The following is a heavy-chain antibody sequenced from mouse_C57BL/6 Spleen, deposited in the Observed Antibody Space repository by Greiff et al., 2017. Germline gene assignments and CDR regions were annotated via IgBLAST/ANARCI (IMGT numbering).Heavy chain of an antibody. Sequence: EVQVVESGGGLVKPGGSLKLSCAASGFTFSSYTMSWVRQTPEKRLEWVATISGGGGNTYYPDSVKGRFTISRDNAKNTLYLQMSSLRSEDTALYYCARHVGYPLAYWGQGTLVTVSA. D-gene: IGHD2-2*01. CDR1: GFTFSSYT. CDR2: ISGGGGNT. CDR3: ARHVGYPLAY. J-gene: IGHJ3*01. V-gene: IGHV5-9*01.